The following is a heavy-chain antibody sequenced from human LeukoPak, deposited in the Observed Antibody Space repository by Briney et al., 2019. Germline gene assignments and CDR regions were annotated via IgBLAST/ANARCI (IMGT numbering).Heavy chain of an antibody. CDR3: VRHDGRGGSTMGAFDS. D-gene: IGHD3-3*01. CDR2: IYHSGST. Sequence: PSETLSLTCAVSGGSISSGGYSWSWIRQPPGKGLKWIGYIYHSGSTYYSPSLNSRVTISVVTSKDQFILQLNSVTAADTAVYYCVRHDGRGGSTMGAFDSWGQGSLVTVSS. V-gene: IGHV4-30-2*03. J-gene: IGHJ5*01. CDR1: GGSISSGGYS.